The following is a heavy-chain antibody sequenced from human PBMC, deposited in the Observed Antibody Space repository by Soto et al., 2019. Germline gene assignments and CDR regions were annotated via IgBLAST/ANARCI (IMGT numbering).Heavy chain of an antibody. D-gene: IGHD6-6*01. CDR3: ASNHIAARPVYYYGMDV. Sequence: PGGSLRLSCAASGFTFSSYAMCWVRQAPGKGLEWVSGISGSGGSKYSADSVKGRFTISRDTSKNTLYLLMNSLRAEDTAAYYCASNHIAARPVYYYGMDVWGQATMVTVSS. V-gene: IGHV3-23*01. CDR1: GFTFSSYA. J-gene: IGHJ6*02. CDR2: ISGSGGSK.